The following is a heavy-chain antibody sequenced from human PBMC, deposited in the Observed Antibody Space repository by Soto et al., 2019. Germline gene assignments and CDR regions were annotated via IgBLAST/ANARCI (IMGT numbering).Heavy chain of an antibody. V-gene: IGHV3-23*01. J-gene: IGHJ6*03. CDR3: ATASELDFWNGPPNYYYYMDV. Sequence: PGGSLRLSCAASGFTFSSYAMSWVRQAPGKGLEWVSAISGSGGSTYYADSVKGRFTISRDNSKNTLYLQMNSLRAEDTAVYYCATASELDFWNGPPNYYYYMDVWGKGTTVTVSS. CDR1: GFTFSSYA. D-gene: IGHD3-3*01. CDR2: ISGSGGST.